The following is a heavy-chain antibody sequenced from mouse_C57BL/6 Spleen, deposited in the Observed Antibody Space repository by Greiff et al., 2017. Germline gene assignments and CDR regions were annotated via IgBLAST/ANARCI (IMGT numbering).Heavy chain of an antibody. D-gene: IGHD1-1*01. CDR1: GFTFSSYA. CDR2: ICDGGSYT. CDR3: ARGGDGSSDWYFNV. Sequence: EVQRVESGGGLVKPGGSLKLSCAASGFTFSSYAMSWVRQTPEKRLEWVATICDGGSYTYYPDNVKGRCTISRDNAKNNLYLQMSHLKSEDTAMYYCARGGDGSSDWYFNVWGTGTTVTVSS. V-gene: IGHV5-4*01. J-gene: IGHJ1*03.